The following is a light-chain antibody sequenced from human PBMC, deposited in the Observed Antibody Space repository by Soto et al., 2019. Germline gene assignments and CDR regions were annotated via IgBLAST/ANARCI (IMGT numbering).Light chain of an antibody. Sequence: EVVLTQSPATLSLSPGERATLSCRASQSVSLYVAWFQQKPGQAPRLLIYDTSNRATGIPARFSGSGSGTDFTLTISSLKPEDFAVYYCQQRMTWPPITFGQGTRLEI. CDR2: DTS. J-gene: IGKJ5*01. CDR3: QQRMTWPPIT. CDR1: QSVSLY. V-gene: IGKV3-11*01.